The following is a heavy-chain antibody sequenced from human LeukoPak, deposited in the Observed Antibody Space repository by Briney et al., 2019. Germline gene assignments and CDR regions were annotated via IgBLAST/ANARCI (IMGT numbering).Heavy chain of an antibody. CDR1: GGTFSSYA. CDR2: IIPILGIA. V-gene: IGHV1-69*04. J-gene: IGHJ5*02. D-gene: IGHD3-22*01. Sequence: GASVKVSCKASGGTFSSYAISWVRQAPGQGLEWMGRIIPILGIANYAQKFQGRVTITADKSTSTAYMELSSLRSEDTAVYYCARSSHYYDSSDLSWFDPWGQGTLVTVSS. CDR3: ARSSHYYDSSDLSWFDP.